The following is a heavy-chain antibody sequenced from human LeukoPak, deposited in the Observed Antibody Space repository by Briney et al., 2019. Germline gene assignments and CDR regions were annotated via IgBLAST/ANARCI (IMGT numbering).Heavy chain of an antibody. J-gene: IGHJ3*02. CDR2: INTFSNPI. Sequence: GGSLRLSCAASGFTFSSYWMNWVRQAPGKGLEWISYINTFSNPIYYADSVRGRFTVSRDNAKNSLYLQMNSLRDDDTAVYYCARARGNGYYGSDAFDIWGQGTTVTVSS. CDR3: ARARGNGYYGSDAFDI. D-gene: IGHD3-22*01. V-gene: IGHV3-48*02. CDR1: GFTFSSYW.